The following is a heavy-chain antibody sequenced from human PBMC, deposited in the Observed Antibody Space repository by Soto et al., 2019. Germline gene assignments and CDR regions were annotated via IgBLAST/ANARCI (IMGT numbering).Heavy chain of an antibody. CDR3: ARAPTLYSSGWYDY. CDR2: ISGSGGST. V-gene: IGHV3-23*01. J-gene: IGHJ4*02. D-gene: IGHD6-19*01. Sequence: GGSLRLSCAASGFTFSSYAMSWVRQAPGKGLEWVSAISGSGGSTYYADSVKGRFTISRDNSKNTLYLQMNSLRAEDTAVYYCARAPTLYSSGWYDYWGQGTLVTVSS. CDR1: GFTFSSYA.